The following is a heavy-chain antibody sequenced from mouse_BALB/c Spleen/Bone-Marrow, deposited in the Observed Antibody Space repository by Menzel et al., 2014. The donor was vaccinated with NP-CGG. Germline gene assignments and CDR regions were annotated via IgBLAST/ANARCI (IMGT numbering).Heavy chain of an antibody. CDR2: ISSGGNDT. CDR3: SKDGGYDYSYYFDY. CDR1: GFTFSAYS. V-gene: IGHV5-6-4*01. Sequence: DVMLVESGGGLVKPGGSLKLSCAASGFTFSAYSMSWVRQTPEKRLEWVATISSGGNDTYYSESVKGRFTISRDNVKNTLYLQMDSLRSVDSAVYYCSKDGGYDYSYYFDYWGQGTTLTVSS. J-gene: IGHJ2*01. D-gene: IGHD2-4*01.